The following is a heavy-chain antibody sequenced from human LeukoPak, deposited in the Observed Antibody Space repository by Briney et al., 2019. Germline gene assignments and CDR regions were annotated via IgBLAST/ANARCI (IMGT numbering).Heavy chain of an antibody. CDR2: VKSDGSNP. CDR3: ARDIVSGSGSLDY. Sequence: GGSLRLSCAASRFSFSNYWMHWVRQSPGKALVWLSRVKSDGSNPSYADSVKGRFTISRDNAENMLYLQMNTLGAEDTAVYYCARDIVSGSGSLDYWGQGTLVTVSS. CDR1: RFSFSNYW. V-gene: IGHV3-74*01. J-gene: IGHJ4*02. D-gene: IGHD3-10*01.